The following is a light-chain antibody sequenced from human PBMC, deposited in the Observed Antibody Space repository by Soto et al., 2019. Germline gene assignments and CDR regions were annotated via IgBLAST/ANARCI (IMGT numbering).Light chain of an antibody. CDR2: GAS. CDR3: QQYGSTPKT. Sequence: EIVLTQSPGTLSLSPGERATLSCRASQSVRSSYLAWFQQKPGQAPRLLIYGASSRATGIPDRFSGSESGTDFTLTIRRLEPEDFAVYYCQQYGSTPKTFRQGTKLEI. V-gene: IGKV3-20*01. CDR1: QSVRSSY. J-gene: IGKJ2*01.